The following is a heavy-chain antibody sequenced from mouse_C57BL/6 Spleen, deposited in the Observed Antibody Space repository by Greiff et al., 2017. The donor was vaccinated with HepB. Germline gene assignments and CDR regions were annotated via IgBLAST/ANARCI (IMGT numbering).Heavy chain of an antibody. CDR2: INPSSGYT. J-gene: IGHJ2*01. CDR3: ARGDDDYDGPYYFDY. V-gene: IGHV1-4*01. Sequence: VQLQQSGAELARPGASVKMSCKASGYTFTSYTMHWVKQRPGQGLEWIGYINPSSGYTKYNQKFKDKATLTADKSSSTAYMQLSSLTSEDSAVYYVARGDDDYDGPYYFDYWGQGTTLTVSS. D-gene: IGHD2-4*01. CDR1: GYTFTSYT.